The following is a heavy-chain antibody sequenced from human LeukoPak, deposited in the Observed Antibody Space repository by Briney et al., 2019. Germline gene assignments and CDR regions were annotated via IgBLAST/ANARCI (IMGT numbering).Heavy chain of an antibody. D-gene: IGHD4-17*01. CDR1: GGSISSGGYS. CDR3: ARAQYGDYAFDF. V-gene: IGHV4-30-2*01. J-gene: IGHJ4*02. Sequence: SETLSLTCAVSGGSISSGGYSWSWIRQLPGKGLEWIGYIYHTGNTYYTPSLKSRVTISVDRSKNQFSLKLSSVTAADTAVYFCARAQYGDYAFDFWGQGTLVTVSS. CDR2: IYHTGNT.